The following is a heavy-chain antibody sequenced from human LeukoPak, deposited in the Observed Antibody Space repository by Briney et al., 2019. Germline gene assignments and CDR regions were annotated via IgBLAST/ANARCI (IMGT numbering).Heavy chain of an antibody. CDR2: IYTSGST. Sequence: PSETLSLTCTVSGGSISSYYWSWIRQPPGKGLEWIGYIYTSGSTNYNPSLKSRVTISVDTSKNQFSLKLSSVTAADTAVYYCARERGYSYGHWFDPWGQGTLVTVSP. D-gene: IGHD5-18*01. J-gene: IGHJ5*02. CDR3: ARERGYSYGHWFDP. CDR1: GGSISSYY. V-gene: IGHV4-4*09.